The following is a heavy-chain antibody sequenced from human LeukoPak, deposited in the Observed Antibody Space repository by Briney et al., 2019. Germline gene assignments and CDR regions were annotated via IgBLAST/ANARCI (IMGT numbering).Heavy chain of an antibody. V-gene: IGHV4-59*08. CDR1: GASINGYY. CDR3: ARHTVRLGAFDI. CDR2: IYYSGST. D-gene: IGHD3-10*01. Sequence: SETLSLTCTVSGASINGYYWSWIRQPPGKGLEWIGYIYYSGSTNYNPSLKSRVTISVDTSKNQFSLKLSSVTAADTAVYYCARHTVRLGAFDIWGQGTMVTVSS. J-gene: IGHJ3*02.